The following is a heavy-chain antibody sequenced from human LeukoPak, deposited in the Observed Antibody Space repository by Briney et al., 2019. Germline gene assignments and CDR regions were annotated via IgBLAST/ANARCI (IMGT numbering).Heavy chain of an antibody. D-gene: IGHD3-3*01. CDR3: ASLKSGYSSY. CDR1: GGSISSYY. CDR2: IYYSGST. J-gene: IGHJ4*02. Sequence: SETLSLTCTVSGGSISSYYWSWIRQPPGKGLEWIGYIYYSGSTNYNPSLKSRVTISVDTSKNQFSLKLSSVTAADTAVYYCASLKSGYSSYWGQGTLVTVSS. V-gene: IGHV4-59*01.